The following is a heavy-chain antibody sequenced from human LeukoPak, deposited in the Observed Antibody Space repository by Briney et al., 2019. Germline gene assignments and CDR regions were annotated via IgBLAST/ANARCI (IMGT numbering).Heavy chain of an antibody. CDR2: IKQDGTKE. CDR1: GFTFSDYW. Sequence: PGGSLRLSCAASGFTFSDYWMSWVRQAPGKGLEWVANIKQDGTKEVYVDSVKGRFTISRDNAKNSLFLQMDTLRAEDTAVYYCARDPYSSTWSYGMDVWGQGTTVTVPS. CDR3: ARDPYSSTWSYGMDV. J-gene: IGHJ6*02. V-gene: IGHV3-7*05. D-gene: IGHD6-6*01.